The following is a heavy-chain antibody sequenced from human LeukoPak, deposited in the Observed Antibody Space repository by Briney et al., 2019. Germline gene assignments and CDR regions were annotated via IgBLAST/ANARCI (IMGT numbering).Heavy chain of an antibody. D-gene: IGHD3-22*01. Sequence: ASVKVSCKASGYIFTSYFMHWVRQAPGQGLEWMGLINPSGGSTRYAQKFQGRVTMTRDTSTSTVYMELSSLRSEDTAIYYCARDRTHYYESSGYYSRWEYWGQGTLVTVSS. V-gene: IGHV1-46*01. CDR1: GYIFTSYF. J-gene: IGHJ4*02. CDR3: ARDRTHYYESSGYYSRWEY. CDR2: INPSGGST.